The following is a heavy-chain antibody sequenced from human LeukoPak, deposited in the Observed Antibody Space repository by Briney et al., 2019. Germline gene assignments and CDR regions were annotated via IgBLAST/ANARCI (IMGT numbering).Heavy chain of an antibody. CDR1: GFNFRTYA. CDR3: AKVHGDPY. V-gene: IGHV3-23*01. J-gene: IGHJ4*02. CDR2: IGGDDDRT. D-gene: IGHD2-21*02. Sequence: PGGSLRLSCAVSGFNFRTYAMTWVRQAPGKGLEWVSSIGGDDDRTYYADSVKGRFTISRDNSKSTLYLQMNSLRAEDTALYYCAKVHGDPYWGQGTLVTVSS.